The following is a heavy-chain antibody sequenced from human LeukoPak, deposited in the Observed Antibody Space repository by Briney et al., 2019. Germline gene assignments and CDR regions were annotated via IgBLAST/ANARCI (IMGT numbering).Heavy chain of an antibody. V-gene: IGHV3-21*01. CDR3: TTKSGHWFDH. CDR1: GFTLSGYS. J-gene: IGHJ5*02. Sequence: GGSLRLSCEGSGFTLSGYSMNWVRQAPGMGPEWVSSISSDSTSIYYADSLKGRFTISRDNAKNSLYLQMTSLRDDDTAVYYCTTKSGHWFDHWGQGTLVTVSS. CDR2: ISSDSTSI.